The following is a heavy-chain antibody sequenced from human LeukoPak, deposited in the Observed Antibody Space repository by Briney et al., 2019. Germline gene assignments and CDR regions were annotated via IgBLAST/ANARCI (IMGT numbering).Heavy chain of an antibody. CDR3: ARDSSGYYYHY. CDR1: GGSISSGDYY. D-gene: IGHD3-22*01. J-gene: IGHJ4*02. V-gene: IGHV4-30-4*08. Sequence: SQTLSLTCTVSGGSISSGDYYWSWIRQPPGKGLEWIGYIYYSGSTYYNPSLKGRVTISVDTSKNQFSLKLSSVTAADTAVYYCARDSSGYYYHYWGQGTLVTVSS. CDR2: IYYSGST.